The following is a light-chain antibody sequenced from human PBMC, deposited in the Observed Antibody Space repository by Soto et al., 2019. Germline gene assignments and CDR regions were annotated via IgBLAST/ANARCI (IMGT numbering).Light chain of an antibody. J-gene: IGKJ4*01. CDR3: QQYNEWPLT. Sequence: EIVMTQSPATLSVSPGERATLSCRASQSVSNNVAWYQQKPGQAPRLLIYHAATRATGIPARFSGSGSGTEFPLTISSLQSEDFAVYYCQQYNEWPLTFGGGTKVEIK. V-gene: IGKV3-15*01. CDR1: QSVSNN. CDR2: HAA.